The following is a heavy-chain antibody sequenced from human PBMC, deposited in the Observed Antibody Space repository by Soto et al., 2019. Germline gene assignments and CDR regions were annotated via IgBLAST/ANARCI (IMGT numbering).Heavy chain of an antibody. Sequence: QVQLVQSGAEVKQPGSSVKVSCKTSGVSFNNNGIGWVRQAPGHGLEWMGGVSPPFRTSNYARKLQGRISITADASTSTVNMELSSLTSENTAQYYCARVLYYGSGSYSPYGMDVWGQGTTVTVSS. CDR3: ARVLYYGSGSYSPYGMDV. CDR1: GVSFNNNG. CDR2: VSPPFRTS. V-gene: IGHV1-69*01. J-gene: IGHJ6*02. D-gene: IGHD3-10*01.